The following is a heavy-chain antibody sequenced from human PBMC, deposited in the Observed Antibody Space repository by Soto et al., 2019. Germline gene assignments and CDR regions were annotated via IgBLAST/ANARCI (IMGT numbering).Heavy chain of an antibody. D-gene: IGHD3-3*01. V-gene: IGHV3-23*01. CDR2: ISGSDGNI. J-gene: IGHJ4*02. Sequence: GRSLRVSCTTSGFSFASFGMTWVRQAPGKGLEWVATISGSDGNIYYADSVKGRFSISRDTSRNTLYLQLNSLRADDTAIYYCAKWSYLDYWGQGTRVTVSS. CDR3: AKWSYLDY. CDR1: GFSFASFG.